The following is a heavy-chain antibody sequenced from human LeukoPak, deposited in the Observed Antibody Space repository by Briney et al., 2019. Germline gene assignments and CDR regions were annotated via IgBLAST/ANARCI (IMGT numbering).Heavy chain of an antibody. CDR3: AKDTIRGVTLWYFDY. CDR1: GFTFSNYA. J-gene: IGHJ4*02. D-gene: IGHD3-10*01. Sequence: GGSLRLSCAASGFTFSNYAMTWVRQAPGKGLEWVSVISGSGGNTHYADSVEGRFTISRDNSKNTLFLRMDSLRAEDTAVYYCAKDTIRGVTLWYFDYWGQGTLVTVSS. CDR2: ISGSGGNT. V-gene: IGHV3-23*01.